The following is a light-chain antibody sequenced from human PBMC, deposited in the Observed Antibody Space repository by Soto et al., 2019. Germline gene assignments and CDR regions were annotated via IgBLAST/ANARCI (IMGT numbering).Light chain of an antibody. CDR3: SSYTSSSTYV. J-gene: IGLJ1*01. Sequence: QSALTQRASVSGSPGQSITISCTGTSSDVGGYNYVSWHQRHPGKAPKLMVYEVSNRPSGVSNRFSGSKSGNTASLTISGLQAEDEADYYCSSYTSSSTYVFGTGTKVTV. V-gene: IGLV2-14*01. CDR2: EVS. CDR1: SSDVGGYNY.